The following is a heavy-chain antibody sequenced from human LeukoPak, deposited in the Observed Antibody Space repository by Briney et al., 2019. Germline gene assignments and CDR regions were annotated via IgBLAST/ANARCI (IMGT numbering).Heavy chain of an antibody. D-gene: IGHD3-22*01. Sequence: ASVKVSCKAPGYTFTNYYMHWVRQAPGQGLEWMGIINPSGRSTTYVQQFQGRVTTTTETSTSTAYMELRSLRSDDTAVYYCARDRSGHGIDYWGQGTLVIVSS. V-gene: IGHV1-46*01. CDR2: INPSGRST. CDR1: GYTFTNYY. J-gene: IGHJ4*02. CDR3: ARDRSGHGIDY.